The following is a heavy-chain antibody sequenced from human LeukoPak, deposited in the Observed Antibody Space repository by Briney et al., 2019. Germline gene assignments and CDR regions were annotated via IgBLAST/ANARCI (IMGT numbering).Heavy chain of an antibody. Sequence: GGSLRLSCAASGFTFRSYAMHWVRQAPGKGLEWVAVILDDENNKNYADSVKGRFTISRDNSKSTLYLQMNSLRTEDTAVYYCARGVRDYYDSSGYYYFFDYWGQGTLVTVSS. CDR1: GFTFRSYA. D-gene: IGHD3-22*01. J-gene: IGHJ4*02. CDR2: ILDDENNK. CDR3: ARGVRDYYDSSGYYYFFDY. V-gene: IGHV3-30-3*01.